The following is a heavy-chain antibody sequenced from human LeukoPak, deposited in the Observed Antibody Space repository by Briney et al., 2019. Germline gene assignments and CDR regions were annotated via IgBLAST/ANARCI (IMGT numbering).Heavy chain of an antibody. J-gene: IGHJ5*02. Sequence: ASVTVSCKASGYTFTSYYMHWVRQAPGQGLEWMGIINPSGGSTSYAQKFQGRVTMTRDTSTSTVYMELSSLRSEDTAVYYCARESVRLGVENWFDPWGQGTLVTVSS. V-gene: IGHV1-46*01. CDR2: INPSGGST. CDR1: GYTFTSYY. D-gene: IGHD6-25*01. CDR3: ARESVRLGVENWFDP.